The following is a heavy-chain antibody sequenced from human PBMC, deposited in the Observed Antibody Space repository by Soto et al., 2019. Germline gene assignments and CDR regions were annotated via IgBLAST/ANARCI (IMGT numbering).Heavy chain of an antibody. CDR3: MRDQGNH. V-gene: IGHV1-8*01. CDR1: GYTFKCYD. J-gene: IGHJ4*02. CDR2: MNPFSGNA. D-gene: IGHD2-2*01. Sequence: VQLVQSGAEVKKPGASVRVSCKASGYTFKCYDIYWVRQATGQGLEWMGWMNPFSGNAVYTQKFQDRVTMTRDTSINTAYMEMSGLRSEDTAVYYCMRDQGNHWGQGSLVTVTT.